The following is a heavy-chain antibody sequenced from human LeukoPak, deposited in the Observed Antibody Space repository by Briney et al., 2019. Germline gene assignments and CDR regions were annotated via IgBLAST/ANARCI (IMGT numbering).Heavy chain of an antibody. Sequence: GGSLRLSCAASGFTFSNYGMHWVRQAPGKGLEWVAVISYDGTNRYYADSVKGRFTISRDNSKNTLYLQMNSLRAEDTAVYYCAKVIMTTVTTLGLYFDSWGQGALVTVSS. J-gene: IGHJ4*02. V-gene: IGHV3-30*18. CDR1: GFTFSNYG. CDR2: ISYDGTNR. CDR3: AKVIMTTVTTLGLYFDS. D-gene: IGHD4-17*01.